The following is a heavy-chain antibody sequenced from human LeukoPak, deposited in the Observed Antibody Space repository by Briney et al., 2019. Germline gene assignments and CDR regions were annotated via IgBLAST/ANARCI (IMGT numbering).Heavy chain of an antibody. D-gene: IGHD2-15*01. V-gene: IGHV4-38-2*02. CDR2: IFHSGST. J-gene: IGHJ4*02. CDR3: ARDLLTGGYCSGGSCYDY. CDR1: DYSISSGYY. Sequence: SETLSLTCTVSDYSISSGYYWGWIRQPPGQGLEWIGSIFHSGSTFYNPSLKSRLTISVDTSKNQFSLILSSVTAADTAVYYCARDLLTGGYCSGGSCYDYWGQGTLVTVSS.